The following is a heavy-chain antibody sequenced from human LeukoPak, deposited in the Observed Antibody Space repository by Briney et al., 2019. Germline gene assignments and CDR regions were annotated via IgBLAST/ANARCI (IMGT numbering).Heavy chain of an antibody. J-gene: IGHJ6*03. CDR2: IYYSGST. D-gene: IGHD1-26*01. CDR3: AGSIGGGYYYYYMDV. Sequence: SQTLSLTCTVSGGSFSTGGYYWSWIRQHPGKGLEWIGYIYYSGSTYYNPSLKSRVTISLYTSKNQFSLKLSSVTAADTAVYYCAGSIGGGYYYYYMDVWGKGTTVTVSS. CDR1: GGSFSTGGYY. V-gene: IGHV4-31*03.